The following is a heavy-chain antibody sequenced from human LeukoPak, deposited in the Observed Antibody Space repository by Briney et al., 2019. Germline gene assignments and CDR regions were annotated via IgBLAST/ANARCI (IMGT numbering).Heavy chain of an antibody. CDR3: ARDRAIILFGAFDI. V-gene: IGHV3-21*01. J-gene: IGHJ3*02. Sequence: PGGSLRLSCAASGFTVSSNYMSWVRQAPGKGLEWVSSITSSSSYIYYADSVKGRFTISRDNAKNSLYLQMTTLRAEDTAVYYCARDRAIILFGAFDIWGQGTMVTVSS. D-gene: IGHD3-3*01. CDR2: ITSSSSYI. CDR1: GFTVSSNY.